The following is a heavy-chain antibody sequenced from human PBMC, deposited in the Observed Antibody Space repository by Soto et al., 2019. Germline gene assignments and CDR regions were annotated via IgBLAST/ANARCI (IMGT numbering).Heavy chain of an antibody. D-gene: IGHD2-21*01. Sequence: QITLKESGPTLMKPTQTLTLTCTFSGFSLSTSGVGVGWIRQPPGKALEWLALIYWDDDKRYSPSLKSRLTINQDTSKNQVVLRMTNMDPVDTATYYCAHKDGGGVIASWGQGTLVTVSS. J-gene: IGHJ4*02. CDR2: IYWDDDK. V-gene: IGHV2-5*02. CDR1: GFSLSTSGVG. CDR3: AHKDGGGVIAS.